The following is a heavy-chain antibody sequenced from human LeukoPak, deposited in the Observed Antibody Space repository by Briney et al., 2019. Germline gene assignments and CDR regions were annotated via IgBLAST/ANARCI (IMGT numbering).Heavy chain of an antibody. CDR2: VHPDTGYA. V-gene: IGHV1-8*01. CDR1: GYTFTTYE. D-gene: IGHD1-14*01. J-gene: IGHJ5*02. Sequence: GASVKVPCKTSGYTFTTYEINWVRQAAGQGLEWMGWVHPDTGYADYAQKFQGRVTMTSDTSISTAYMELSSLRSDDTAVYFCARGPRNDPWGQGTLVTVSS. CDR3: ARGPRNDP.